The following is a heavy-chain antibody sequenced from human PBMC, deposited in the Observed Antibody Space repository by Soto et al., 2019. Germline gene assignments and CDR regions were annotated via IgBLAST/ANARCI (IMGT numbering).Heavy chain of an antibody. CDR1: GYTFTSYV. Sequence: ASVKVSCKASGYTFTSYVFSWVRHAPGQGLEWMGWVRAYNGYTNYAQKFQGRVTITTDTSTSTVYMELRSLISDDTAVYYCARASDGYRSGWYVGYFDYWGQGTLVTVSS. CDR2: VRAYNGYT. D-gene: IGHD6-19*01. V-gene: IGHV1-18*04. J-gene: IGHJ4*02. CDR3: ARASDGYRSGWYVGYFDY.